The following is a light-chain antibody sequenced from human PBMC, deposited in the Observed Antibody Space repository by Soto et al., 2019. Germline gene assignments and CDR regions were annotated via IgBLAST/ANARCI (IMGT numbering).Light chain of an antibody. CDR2: GAS. J-gene: IGKJ1*01. V-gene: IGKV3-20*01. Sequence: EIVLTQSPGTLSLSPGERTTLSCRASQSISSSYLAWYQQKPGQAPRLLVYGASSRATGIPDRFSGSGSGTDFTLTISRLEPEDFALYYCQQYSSTFWTLGQGTKVDIX. CDR1: QSISSSY. CDR3: QQYSSTFWT.